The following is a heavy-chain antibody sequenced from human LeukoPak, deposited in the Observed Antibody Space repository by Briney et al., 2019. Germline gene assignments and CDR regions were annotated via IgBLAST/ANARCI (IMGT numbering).Heavy chain of an antibody. D-gene: IGHD2-21*01. CDR2: IKQDGSEK. CDR1: GFTFSSYW. Sequence: PVGSLRLSCAASGFTFSSYWMSSVRQAPGKGLEWVANIKQDGSEKYYADSVKGRFTISRDNAKNSLYLQMNSLRAEDTAVYYCARGPAYCGGDCFDYWGQGTLVTVSS. J-gene: IGHJ4*02. CDR3: ARGPAYCGGDCFDY. V-gene: IGHV3-7*01.